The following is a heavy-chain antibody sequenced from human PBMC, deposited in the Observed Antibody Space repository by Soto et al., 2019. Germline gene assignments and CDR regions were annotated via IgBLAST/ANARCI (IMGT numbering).Heavy chain of an antibody. Sequence: GASVKVSCKASGGTFSSYRFNWVRQARGQGLEWLGGIVPIYRTADYAQKFQGRVTITADESTRTVYMELSSLKSQDTALYYGARDSGAKLSSSWGQGTLVTVSS. CDR2: IVPIYRTA. V-gene: IGHV1-69*13. CDR1: GGTFSSYR. D-gene: IGHD6-13*01. CDR3: ARDSGAKLSSS. J-gene: IGHJ4*02.